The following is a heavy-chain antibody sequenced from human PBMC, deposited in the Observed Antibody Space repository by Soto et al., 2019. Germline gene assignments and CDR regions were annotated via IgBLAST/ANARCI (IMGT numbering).Heavy chain of an antibody. J-gene: IGHJ4*02. CDR1: GFTFNSYA. CDR2: ISGGGSST. D-gene: IGHD4-17*01. V-gene: IGHV3-23*01. CDR3: AKSRIGTSKNVGYGVYFDY. Sequence: GGSLRLSCAASGFTFNSYAMSWVRQAPGKGLEWVSGISGGGSSTYYADSVKGRFTISRDNSKNTLYLQMNSLRAEDTAVYYCAKSRIGTSKNVGYGVYFDYCGQGTLVIVSA.